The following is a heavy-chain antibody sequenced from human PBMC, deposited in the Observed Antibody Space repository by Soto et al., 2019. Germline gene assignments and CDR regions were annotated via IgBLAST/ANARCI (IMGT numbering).Heavy chain of an antibody. J-gene: IGHJ6*02. CDR3: AREANTIYAPHGLDV. Sequence: ESLRLSGAVSGFPFDSYSMSWVRQAPGQGLEWLASLSSGSFYIFHADSIRGRFTISRDDAKNLLFLQMNSLTIEDTATYYCAREANTIYAPHGLDVWGQGTAVTVSS. CDR2: LSSGSFYI. CDR1: GFPFDSYS. V-gene: IGHV3-21*01. D-gene: IGHD3-3*01.